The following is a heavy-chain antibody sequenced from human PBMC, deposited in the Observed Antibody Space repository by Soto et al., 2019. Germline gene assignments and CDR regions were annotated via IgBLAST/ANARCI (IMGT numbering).Heavy chain of an antibody. CDR3: ARRAETNGWNGFGADKYYFDF. CDR2: MNPNTGNS. V-gene: IGHV1-8*01. J-gene: IGHJ4*02. Sequence: GASVKVSCKGSGYTFTSYDTYWVRQATGQGLAWMGWMNPNTGNSGYAQKFQGRVTMTSDTSISTAHMELSSLRSEDTAVYYCARRAETNGWNGFGADKYYFDFWGQGTLVTVSS. CDR1: GYTFTSYD. D-gene: IGHD1-1*01.